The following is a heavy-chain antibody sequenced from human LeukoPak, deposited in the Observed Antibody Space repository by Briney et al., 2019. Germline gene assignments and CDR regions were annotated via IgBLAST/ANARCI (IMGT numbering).Heavy chain of an antibody. CDR1: GFSFSTYG. D-gene: IGHD7-27*01. Sequence: GTSLRLSCAASGFSFSTYGMHWVRQAPGKGLEWVAVIGKDGRNKNNADAVRSRFTISRDNSKNTLYLQMDSLRAEDTAVYYCARDSITADNSLDYWGRGTLVTVSS. V-gene: IGHV3-33*08. J-gene: IGHJ4*02. CDR3: ARDSITADNSLDY. CDR2: IGKDGRNK.